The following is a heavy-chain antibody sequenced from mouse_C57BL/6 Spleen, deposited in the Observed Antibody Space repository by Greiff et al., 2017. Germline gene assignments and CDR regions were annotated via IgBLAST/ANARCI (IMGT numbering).Heavy chain of an antibody. V-gene: IGHV1-61*01. J-gene: IGHJ2*01. CDR2: IYPSDSET. CDR1: GYTFTSYW. Sequence: QVQLKQPGAELVRPGSSVKLSCKASGYTFTSYWMDWVKQRPGQGLEWIGNIYPSDSETHYNQKFKDKATLTVDKSSSTAYMQLSSLTSEDSAVYYCAVHGDYFDYWGQGTTLTVSS. CDR3: AVHGDYFDY. D-gene: IGHD1-2*01.